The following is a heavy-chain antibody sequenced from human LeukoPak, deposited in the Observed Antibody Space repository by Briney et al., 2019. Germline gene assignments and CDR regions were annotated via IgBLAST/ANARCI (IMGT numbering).Heavy chain of an antibody. CDR3: ATRDQSRTFLVPLDS. J-gene: IGHJ4*02. V-gene: IGHV4/OR15-8*02. CDR2: THRSGDT. Sequence: SETLSLTCAVYGVSISGGNWWTWVRQPPGKGLEWIGETHRSGDTKYNPSLNGRVTISMDNSKNQLSLNLISVTAADTAMYYCATRDQSRTFLVPLDSWGQGTLVTVSS. D-gene: IGHD3-3*02. CDR1: GVSISGGNW.